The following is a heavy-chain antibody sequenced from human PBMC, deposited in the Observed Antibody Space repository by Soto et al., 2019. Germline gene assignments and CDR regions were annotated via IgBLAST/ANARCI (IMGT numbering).Heavy chain of an antibody. CDR1: GLRIIKRGVG. CDR2: IYWDDDK. CDR3: AQKESSSWYVIYAY. J-gene: IGHJ4*02. Sequence: CGLRIIKRGVGVGWIRQPPGKALEWLALIYWDDDKRYSPSLKSRLTITKDTSKNQVVLTMTNMDPVGTATYYCAQKESSSWYVIYAYWGQGTLVTVSP. V-gene: IGHV2-5*02. D-gene: IGHD6-13*01.